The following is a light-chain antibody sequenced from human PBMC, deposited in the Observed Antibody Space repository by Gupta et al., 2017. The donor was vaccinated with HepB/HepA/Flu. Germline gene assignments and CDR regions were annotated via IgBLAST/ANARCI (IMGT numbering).Light chain of an antibody. CDR1: SGHSSYA. Sequence: QLVLTQSPSASASLGAPAKLTCTLSSGHSSYAIAWHQQQPEKGPRYLMKVNSDGSHRKGDGIPDRFSGSSSGAERYLTISSLQSEDEADYYCQTWGTGTVVFGGGTKLTVL. CDR3: QTWGTGTVV. J-gene: IGLJ2*01. V-gene: IGLV4-69*01. CDR2: VNSDGSH.